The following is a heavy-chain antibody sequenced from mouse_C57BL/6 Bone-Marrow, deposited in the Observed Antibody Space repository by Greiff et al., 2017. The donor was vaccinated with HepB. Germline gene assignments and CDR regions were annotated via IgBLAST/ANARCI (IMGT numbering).Heavy chain of an antibody. CDR1: YFAFMASA. Sequence: QVQLQQSGAELVRPGSSVKLSCKDSYFAFMASAMHWVKQRPGHGLEWIGSFTMYSDATEYSENFKGKATLTANTSSSTAYMELSSVTSEDSAVYYCATGDRSGAWIAYWGKGTLVTVAA. CDR2: FTMYSDAT. J-gene: IGHJ3*01. V-gene: IGHV1-49*01. D-gene: IGHD3-2*02. CDR3: ATGDRSGAWIAY.